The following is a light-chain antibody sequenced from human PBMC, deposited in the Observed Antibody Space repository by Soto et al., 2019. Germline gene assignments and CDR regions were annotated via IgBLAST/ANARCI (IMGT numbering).Light chain of an antibody. CDR3: LQRSNWPLT. CDR1: QSVSSS. V-gene: IGKV3-11*01. J-gene: IGKJ4*01. CDR2: DAS. Sequence: EIVLTQSPATLSLSPGERAILSCRASQSVSSSLAWYQQKPGQAPRLLIYDASNRATGIPARFSGSGSGTDFTLTISSLEPEDFAVYYCLQRSNWPLTFGGGTKVEIK.